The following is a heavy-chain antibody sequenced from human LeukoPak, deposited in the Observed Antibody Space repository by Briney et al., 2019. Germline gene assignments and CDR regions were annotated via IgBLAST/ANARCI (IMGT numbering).Heavy chain of an antibody. J-gene: IGHJ6*03. CDR2: IYSGGNT. CDR1: GFTVSINS. V-gene: IGHV3-53*01. D-gene: IGHD2/OR15-2a*01. Sequence: GGSLRLSCTVSGFTVSINSMSWVRQAPGKGLEWVSFIYSGGNTHYSDSVKGRFTISRDNSKNTLYLQMNSLRTEDTAVYYCGRSRRINASLYYYMDVWGKGTTVTVSS. CDR3: GRSRRINASLYYYMDV.